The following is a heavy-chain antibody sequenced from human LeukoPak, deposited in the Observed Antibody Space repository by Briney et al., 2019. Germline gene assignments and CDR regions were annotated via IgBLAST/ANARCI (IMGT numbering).Heavy chain of an antibody. J-gene: IGHJ4*02. CDR2: INPSGGST. D-gene: IGHD5-12*01. CDR1: GYTFTSYY. Sequence: ASVKVSCKASGYTFTSYYMHWVGQAPGQGLEGMGIINPSGGSTSYAQKFQGRVTMTRDTSTGTVYMELTSLRTEDTAVYYCERGVVATFDYWGQGTLVTVSS. V-gene: IGHV1-46*01. CDR3: ERGVVATFDY.